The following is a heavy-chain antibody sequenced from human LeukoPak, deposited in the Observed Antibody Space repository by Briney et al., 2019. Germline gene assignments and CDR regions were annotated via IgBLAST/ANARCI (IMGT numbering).Heavy chain of an antibody. CDR1: GYTFTGYY. Sequence: ASVKVSCKASGYTFTGYYMHWVRQAPGQGLEWMGWINPNSGGTNYAQKFQGRVTTTRDTSISTAYMELSRLRSDDTAVYYCAREIITMVRGVPFDPWGQGTLVTVSS. CDR3: AREIITMVRGVPFDP. J-gene: IGHJ5*02. D-gene: IGHD3-10*01. V-gene: IGHV1-2*02. CDR2: INPNSGGT.